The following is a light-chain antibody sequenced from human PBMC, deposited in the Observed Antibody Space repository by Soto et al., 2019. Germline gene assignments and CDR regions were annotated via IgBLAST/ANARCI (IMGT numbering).Light chain of an antibody. V-gene: IGKV2-28*01. J-gene: IGKJ3*01. CDR3: MQSLQTPFT. CDR1: QSLLHSNGYTY. Sequence: DIVMTQSPVSLPVTPGEPASFSCRSSQSLLHSNGYTYLDWYLQKPGQSPHLLIYLGSTRASGVPDSFSGSGSGTDFTLKISRVEAEDVGVYYCMQSLQTPFTFGPGTTVDFK. CDR2: LGS.